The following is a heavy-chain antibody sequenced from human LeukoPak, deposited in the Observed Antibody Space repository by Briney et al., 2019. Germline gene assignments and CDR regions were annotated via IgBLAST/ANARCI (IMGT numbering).Heavy chain of an antibody. J-gene: IGHJ4*02. D-gene: IGHD4-11*01. V-gene: IGHV4-4*07. CDR1: GDSISNYY. CDR2: IYISGST. CDR3: ARSNPTVTPYYFDY. Sequence: SETLSLTCTVSGDSISNYYWSWIRQPAGERLEWIGRIYISGSTNYNPSLKSRVTMSVDTSKNQFSLKLTSVTAADTAVYYCARSNPTVTPYYFDYWGQGTLVTVSS.